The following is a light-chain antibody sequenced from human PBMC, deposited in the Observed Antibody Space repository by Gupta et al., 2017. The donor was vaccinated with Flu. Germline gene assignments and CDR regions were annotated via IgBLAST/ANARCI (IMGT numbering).Light chain of an antibody. J-gene: IGLJ2*01. V-gene: IGLV1-44*01. CDR2: GNN. CDR1: FANVGSDS. Sequence: VSLPCLGRFANVGSDSIDWYHQVPGMAPKLLIYGNNQRPAGVPDRFSDSRSGTSASLAISGLQPEDEGVYYCAAWDDGGGGPLFGGGT. CDR3: AAWDDGGGGPL.